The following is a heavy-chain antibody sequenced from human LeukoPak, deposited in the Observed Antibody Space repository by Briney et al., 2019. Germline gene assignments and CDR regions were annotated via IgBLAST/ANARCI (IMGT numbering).Heavy chain of an antibody. CDR3: ARDPGGSSWLFDY. CDR2: INPNSGGT. V-gene: IGHV1-2*02. J-gene: IGHJ4*02. Sequence: GASVKVSCKASGYTFTGYYMHWVRQAPGQGLEWMGWINPNSGGTNYAQKFQGRVTMTRDTSISTAYMELSRLRSDDTAVYYCARDPGGSSWLFDYWGQGTLVTVSS. CDR1: GYTFTGYY. D-gene: IGHD6-13*01.